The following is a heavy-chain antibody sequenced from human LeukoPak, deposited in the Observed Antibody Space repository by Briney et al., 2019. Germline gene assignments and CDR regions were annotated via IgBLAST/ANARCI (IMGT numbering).Heavy chain of an antibody. J-gene: IGHJ4*02. CDR1: GGSFSGYY. CDR3: ARSRNYYDSSGPGDFDY. CDR2: INHSGST. D-gene: IGHD3-22*01. Sequence: SETLSLTCAVYGGSFSGYYWSWIRQPPGKGLEWIGEINHSGSTYYNPSLKSRVTISVDRSKNQFSLKLSSVTAADTAVYYCARSRNYYDSSGPGDFDYWGQGTLVTVSS. V-gene: IGHV4-34*01.